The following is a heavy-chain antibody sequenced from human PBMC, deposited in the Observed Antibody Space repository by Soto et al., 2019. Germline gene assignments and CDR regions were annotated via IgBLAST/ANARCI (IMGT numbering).Heavy chain of an antibody. D-gene: IGHD3-10*01. CDR1: GFTFSDYY. CDR3: ARDITMVRGVIPTYYFDY. CDR2: ISSSGSTI. J-gene: IGHJ4*02. V-gene: IGHV3-11*01. Sequence: GGSLRLSCAASGFTFSDYYMSWIRQAPGKGLEWVSYISSSGSTIYYADSVKGRFTISRDNAKNSLYLQMNSLRAEDTAVYYCARDITMVRGVIPTYYFDYWGQGTLVTVSS.